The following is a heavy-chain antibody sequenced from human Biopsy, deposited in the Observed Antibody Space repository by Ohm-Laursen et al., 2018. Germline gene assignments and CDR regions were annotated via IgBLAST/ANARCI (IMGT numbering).Heavy chain of an antibody. CDR1: GFPFTRYY. D-gene: IGHD3-9*01. Sequence: SVKVSCKTSGFPFTRYYLHWVRQAPGQGLEWMGWIALDSGNTKYAQKFQGRVTLTWDTSISTAYMDLNRLTLGDTAVYYCARVPAYPSIDGYYGLDLWGQGTTVIVSS. V-gene: IGHV1-2*02. CDR2: IALDSGNT. CDR3: ARVPAYPSIDGYYGLDL. J-gene: IGHJ6*02.